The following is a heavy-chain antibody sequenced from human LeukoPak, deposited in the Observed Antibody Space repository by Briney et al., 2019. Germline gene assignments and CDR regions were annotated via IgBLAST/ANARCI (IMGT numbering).Heavy chain of an antibody. Sequence: ASVKVSCKVSGYTLTELSMHWVRQAPGKGLEWMGGFDPEDGETIYAQKFQGRVTMTEDTSTDTAYMELSRLRSEDTAVYYCASLTGGDDFWSGYWFDPWGQGTLVTVSS. CDR2: FDPEDGET. J-gene: IGHJ5*02. D-gene: IGHD3-3*01. CDR3: ASLTGGDDFWSGYWFDP. CDR1: GYTLTELS. V-gene: IGHV1-24*01.